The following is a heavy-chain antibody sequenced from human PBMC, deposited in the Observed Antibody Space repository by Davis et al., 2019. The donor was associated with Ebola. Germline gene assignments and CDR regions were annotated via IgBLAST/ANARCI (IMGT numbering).Heavy chain of an antibody. J-gene: IGHJ4*02. V-gene: IGHV3-7*03. CDR1: GFTSSTYW. CDR2: IKQDGSEE. Sequence: GGSLRLSCAASGFTSSTYWMSWVRQAPGKGLEWVANIKQDGSEEYYVDSVKGRFTISRDNAKNSLFLQMNSLRDDDTAVYYCAREGELWITFPDYWGQGILVTVTS. CDR3: AREGELWITFPDY. D-gene: IGHD1-26*01.